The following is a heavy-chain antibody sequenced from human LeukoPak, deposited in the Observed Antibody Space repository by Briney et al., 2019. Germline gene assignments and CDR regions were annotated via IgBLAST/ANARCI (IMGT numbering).Heavy chain of an antibody. V-gene: IGHV3-21*06. Sequence: GGSLRLSCAASGFTFSSYNMNWVRQAPGKGLEWVSSITSSSSYIYYADSVKGRFTISRDNAKNSLYLQMDSLRVEGTAEYYCARDPYSGNYGAYYYYYYMDVWGKGTTVTISS. J-gene: IGHJ6*03. CDR3: ARDPYSGNYGAYYYYYYMDV. D-gene: IGHD1-26*01. CDR1: GFTFSSYN. CDR2: ITSSSSYI.